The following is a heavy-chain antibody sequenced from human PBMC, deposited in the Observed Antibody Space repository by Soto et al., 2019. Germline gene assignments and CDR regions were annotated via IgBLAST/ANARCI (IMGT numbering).Heavy chain of an antibody. J-gene: IGHJ6*01. CDR3: ARDLHYYGSGYGMDV. CDR1: GYTFTNYA. V-gene: IGHV1-3*04. D-gene: IGHD3-10*01. CDR2: INTGTGNT. Sequence: QVQLVQSGAEVKKPGASVKVSCKASGYTFTNYAMHWVRQAPGQRLEWMGWINTGTGNTKYSEKFQGRVTITRDTSASTAYMELSSLKSEDTAVYSCARDLHYYGSGYGMDVW.